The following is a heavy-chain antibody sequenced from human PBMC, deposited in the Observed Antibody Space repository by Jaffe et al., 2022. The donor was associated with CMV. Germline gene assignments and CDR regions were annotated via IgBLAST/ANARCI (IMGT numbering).Heavy chain of an antibody. CDR2: ISGSGGST. Sequence: EVQLLESGGGLVQPGGSLRLSCAASGFTFSSYAMSWVRQAPGKGLEWVSAISGSGGSTYYADSVKGRFTISRDNSKNTLYLQMNSLRAEDTAVYYCAKAPKGIAAAGLYFDYWGQGTLVTVSS. D-gene: IGHD6-13*01. J-gene: IGHJ4*02. CDR3: AKAPKGIAAAGLYFDY. V-gene: IGHV3-23*01. CDR1: GFTFSSYA.